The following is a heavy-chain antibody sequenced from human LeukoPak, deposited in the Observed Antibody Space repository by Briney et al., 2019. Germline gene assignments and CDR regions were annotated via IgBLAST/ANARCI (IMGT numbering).Heavy chain of an antibody. Sequence: PSETLSLTCAVYGESFSGYYWSWIRQPPGKGLEWIGYIYYSGNTNYNPSLKSRVTILVDTSKNQFSLKLSSVTAADTAVYYCARDFGYYDSSGFSMYNNWFDPWGQGTLVTVSS. J-gene: IGHJ5*02. D-gene: IGHD3-22*01. CDR2: IYYSGNT. V-gene: IGHV4-59*12. CDR1: GESFSGYY. CDR3: ARDFGYYDSSGFSMYNNWFDP.